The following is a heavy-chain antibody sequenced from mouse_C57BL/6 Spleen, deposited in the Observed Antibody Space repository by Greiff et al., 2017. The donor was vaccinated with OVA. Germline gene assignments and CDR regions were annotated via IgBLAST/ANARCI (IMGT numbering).Heavy chain of an antibody. CDR3: ARICITTVVATKAWFAY. J-gene: IGHJ3*01. CDR1: GYTFTSYW. CDR2: INPSNGGT. V-gene: IGHV1-53*01. Sequence: QVQLQQPGTELVKPGASVKLSCKASGYTFTSYWMHWVKQRPGQGLEWIGNINPSNGGTNYNEKFKSKATLTVDKSSRTAYMQLSSLTSEDSAVYYCARICITTVVATKAWFAYWGQGTLVTVSA. D-gene: IGHD1-1*01.